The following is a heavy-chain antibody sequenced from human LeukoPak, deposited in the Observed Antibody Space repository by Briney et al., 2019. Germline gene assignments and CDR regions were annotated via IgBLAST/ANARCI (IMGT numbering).Heavy chain of an antibody. V-gene: IGHV1-46*01. J-gene: IGHJ4*02. CDR1: GYTFTSYF. Sequence: ASVNVSCKASGYTFTSYFMHGVRQAPGQGLEWMGIINPSGGSTSYAQKFQGRVTMTRHTSTSTVYMELRSLRSEDTAVYYCARFSVAATDFDYWGQRTLVTVS. CDR2: INPSGGST. D-gene: IGHD2-15*01. CDR3: ARFSVAATDFDY.